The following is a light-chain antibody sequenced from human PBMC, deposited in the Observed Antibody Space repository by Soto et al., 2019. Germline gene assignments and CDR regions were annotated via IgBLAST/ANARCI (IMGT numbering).Light chain of an antibody. CDR2: XXS. CDR3: SSYXTSXTRV. CDR1: SSDVGGYKF. Sequence: QSALTQPASVSGSPGXSIXISCTXTSSDVGGYKFVSWXQXHPXKAPELMIYXXSNRPSGXSNRFSGSKSGNTASLTISGLQAEDEAXXYCSSYXTSXTRVXGGGTKLTVL. V-gene: IGLV2-14*01. J-gene: IGLJ3*02.